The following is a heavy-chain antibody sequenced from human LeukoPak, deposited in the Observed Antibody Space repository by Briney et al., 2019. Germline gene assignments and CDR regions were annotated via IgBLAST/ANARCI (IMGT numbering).Heavy chain of an antibody. J-gene: IGHJ5*02. V-gene: IGHV1-46*01. CDR3: ARVGASGP. Sequence: GESLKISCKGSGYTFSSYYMHWVRQAPGQGLEWMGRINPSGGNTSYAQKFQGRVTMTRDMSTSTVYMELSSLRSEDTAVYYCARVGASGPWGQGTLATVSS. D-gene: IGHD1-26*01. CDR2: INPSGGNT. CDR1: GYTFSSYY.